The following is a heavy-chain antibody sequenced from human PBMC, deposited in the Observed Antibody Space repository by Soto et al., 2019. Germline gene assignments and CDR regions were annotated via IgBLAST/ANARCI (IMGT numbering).Heavy chain of an antibody. Sequence: GASVKVSCKASGYRFTDYYMHWVRQAPGQGLEWMGWINPNSGGTNYAQKFQGWVTMTRDTSISTAYMELSRLRSDDTAVYYCARGRGGYKIWSGDNDAFDIWGQGTMVTVSS. CDR2: INPNSGGT. V-gene: IGHV1-2*04. CDR3: ARGRGGYKIWSGDNDAFDI. CDR1: GYRFTDYY. D-gene: IGHD3-10*01. J-gene: IGHJ3*02.